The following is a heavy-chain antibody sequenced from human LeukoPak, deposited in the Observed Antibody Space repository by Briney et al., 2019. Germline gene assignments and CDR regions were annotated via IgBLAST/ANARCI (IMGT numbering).Heavy chain of an antibody. V-gene: IGHV1-3*01. CDR3: ARGGIAAGFDY. CDR1: GYTFTSYA. J-gene: IGHJ4*02. D-gene: IGHD6-13*01. Sequence: ASVKVSCKASGYTFTSYAMHWVRQAPGQRLXWMVWINAGNGNTKYSQKFQGRVTITRDTSASTAYMELSSLRSEDTAVYYCARGGIAAGFDYWGQGTLVTVSS. CDR2: INAGNGNT.